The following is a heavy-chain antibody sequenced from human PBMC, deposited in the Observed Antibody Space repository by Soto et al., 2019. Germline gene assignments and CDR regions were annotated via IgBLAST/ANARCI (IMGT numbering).Heavy chain of an antibody. D-gene: IGHD2-2*01. Sequence: GGSLRLFCEASGFSFSSYWMPWVRQTPGKGLVWVSRIKSDGSSTSYADSVEGRFTISRDNAKNTLYLQMNSLAAEDTAVYYCARGYCSSSSCWSFDHWGQGTPVTVSS. CDR2: IKSDGSST. CDR3: ARGYCSSSSCWSFDH. CDR1: GFSFSSYW. V-gene: IGHV3-74*01. J-gene: IGHJ4*02.